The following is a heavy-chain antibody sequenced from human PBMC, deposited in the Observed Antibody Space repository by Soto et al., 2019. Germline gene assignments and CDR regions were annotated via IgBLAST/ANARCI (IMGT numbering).Heavy chain of an antibody. V-gene: IGHV3-64D*06. CDR2: LSINGGST. Sequence: GGSLRLSCSASGFTFSIYAMHWFRQAPGKGLEYVSSLSINGGSTHYADSVKGRFAISRDNSKNTVYLQMSSLTAEDTAVYYCVKGEYYYDSGAYYPFDYWGQGT. J-gene: IGHJ4*02. CDR1: GFTFSIYA. D-gene: IGHD3-22*01. CDR3: VKGEYYYDSGAYYPFDY.